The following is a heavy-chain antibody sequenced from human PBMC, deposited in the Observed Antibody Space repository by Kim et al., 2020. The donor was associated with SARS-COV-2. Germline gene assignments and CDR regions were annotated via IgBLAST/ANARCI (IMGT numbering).Heavy chain of an antibody. D-gene: IGHD2-2*01. CDR3: TGLVVPAAKYYYYYYGMDV. Sequence: GGSLRLSCAASGFTFSNAWMGWVRQAPGKGLEWVGRIKSKTDGGTTDYAAPVKGRFTISRDDSKNTLYLQMNSLKTEDTAVYYCTGLVVPAAKYYYYYYGMDVWGQGTTVTVSS. J-gene: IGHJ6*02. CDR2: IKSKTDGGTT. CDR1: GFTFSNAW. V-gene: IGHV3-15*01.